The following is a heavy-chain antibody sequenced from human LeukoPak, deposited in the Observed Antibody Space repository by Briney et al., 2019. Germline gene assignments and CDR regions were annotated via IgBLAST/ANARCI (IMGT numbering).Heavy chain of an antibody. D-gene: IGHD5-18*01. CDR1: GGSISSGSYY. V-gene: IGHV4-61*02. Sequence: PSQTLSLTYTVSGGSISSGSYYWSWIRQPAGKGLEWIGRIYTSGSTNYNPSLESRVTISVDTSKNQFSLKLSSVTAADTAVYYCARGTAMALPSLYYYYYMDVWGKGTTVTVSS. CDR2: IYTSGST. CDR3: ARGTAMALPSLYYYYYMDV. J-gene: IGHJ6*03.